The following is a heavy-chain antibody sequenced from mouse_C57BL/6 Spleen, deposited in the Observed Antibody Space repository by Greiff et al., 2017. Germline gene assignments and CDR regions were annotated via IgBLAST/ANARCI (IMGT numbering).Heavy chain of an antibody. CDR2: LYPGDGDT. D-gene: IGHD2-4*01. CDR3: ASFYYDYDGGFYAMDY. Sequence: VKLMESGPELVKPGASVKISCKASGYAFSSSWMNWVKQRPGKGLEWIGRLYPGDGDTNYNGKFKGKATLTADKSSSTAYMQLSSLTSDDSAVYFCASFYYDYDGGFYAMDYWGQGTSVTVSS. J-gene: IGHJ4*01. CDR1: GYAFSSSW. V-gene: IGHV1-82*01.